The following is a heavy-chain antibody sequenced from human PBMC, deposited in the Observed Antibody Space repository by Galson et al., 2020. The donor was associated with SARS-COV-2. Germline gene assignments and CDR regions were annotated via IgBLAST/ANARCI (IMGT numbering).Heavy chain of an antibody. Sequence: SETLSLTCAVYGGSFSGYYWSWIRQPPGKGLEWIGEINHTGSTNYNPSLKSRVTISVDTSKNQLSLKLRSVTAADTAVFHCARGRVGATNYCDCWGQGVLVTVSS. CDR1: GGSFSGYY. CDR3: ARGRVGATNYCDC. J-gene: IGHJ4*02. D-gene: IGHD1-26*01. CDR2: INHTGST. V-gene: IGHV4-34*01.